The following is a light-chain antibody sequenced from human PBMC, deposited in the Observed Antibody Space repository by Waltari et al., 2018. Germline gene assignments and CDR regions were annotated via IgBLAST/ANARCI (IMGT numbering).Light chain of an antibody. CDR3: MQALQAPRT. V-gene: IGKV2-28*01. CDR1: QSLVHRNGYNY. J-gene: IGKJ1*01. Sequence: EIVITQSPLSLPVTPGEPASLSCRSRQSLVHRNGYNYLDWYLQKPGQPPQVLIYLGSNRASGVPDRFSGSGSGTDFTLKISRVEAEDVGVYYCMQALQAPRTFGQGTKVEIK. CDR2: LGS.